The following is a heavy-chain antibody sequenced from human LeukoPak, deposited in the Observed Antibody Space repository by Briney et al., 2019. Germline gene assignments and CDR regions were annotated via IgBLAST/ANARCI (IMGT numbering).Heavy chain of an antibody. CDR3: ARIRVGATGIDY. J-gene: IGHJ4*02. Sequence: SETLSLTCTVSGGSISSGGYYWSWIRQPPGKGLEWIGSIYHSGSTYYNPSLKSRVTISVDTSKNQFSLKLSSVTAADTAVYYCARIRVGATGIDYWGQGTLVTVSS. CDR2: IYHSGST. CDR1: GGSISSGGYY. D-gene: IGHD1-26*01. V-gene: IGHV4-39*07.